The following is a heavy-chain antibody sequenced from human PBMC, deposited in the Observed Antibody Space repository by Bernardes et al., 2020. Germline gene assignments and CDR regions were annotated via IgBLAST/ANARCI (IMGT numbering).Heavy chain of an antibody. CDR3: AREGILVGAPMDLFDY. V-gene: IGHV1-18*01. Sequence: ASVKVSCKTSGYTFTSYALSWVRQAPGPGLEWMGWISGYNGHTKYAQKLQGRVTLTTDTSTSTVYMEMRGLRSDDTAVYYCAREGILVGAPMDLFDYWGQGTLVTVSS. CDR1: GYTFTSYA. D-gene: IGHD5-18*01. J-gene: IGHJ4*02. CDR2: ISGYNGHT.